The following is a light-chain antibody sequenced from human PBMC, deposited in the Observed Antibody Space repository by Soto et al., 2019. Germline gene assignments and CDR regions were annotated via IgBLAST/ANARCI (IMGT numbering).Light chain of an antibody. J-gene: IGKJ5*01. CDR3: MKSTQLPPT. CDR2: EAS. Sequence: DVVMTQTPFSLSVAPGQPASISCKSSHSLLHITGETFLFWYLQKTGQSPQLMIYEASTRVSGVPDRFSGSGSGTDLKLEISRVETDDVGIYYCMKSTQLPPTFGQGTRLEIK. CDR1: HSLLHITGETF. V-gene: IGKV2D-29*02.